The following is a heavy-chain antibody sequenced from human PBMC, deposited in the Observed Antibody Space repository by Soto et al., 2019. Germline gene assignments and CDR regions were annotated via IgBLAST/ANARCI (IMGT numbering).Heavy chain of an antibody. CDR2: IIPIFGTA. D-gene: IGHD2-15*01. J-gene: IGHJ6*02. CDR3: ARVPGIVVVVAATYGMDV. V-gene: IGHV1-69*13. CDR1: GCTFSSYA. Sequence: SVKVSCKASGCTFSSYAISCVRQAPGQVLEWMGGIIPIFGTANYAQKFQGRVTITADESTSTAYMELSSLRSEDTAVYYCARVPGIVVVVAATYGMDVWGQGTTVTVSS.